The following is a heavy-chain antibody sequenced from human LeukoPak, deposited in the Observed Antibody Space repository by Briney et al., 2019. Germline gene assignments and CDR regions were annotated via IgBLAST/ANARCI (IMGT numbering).Heavy chain of an antibody. J-gene: IGHJ4*02. V-gene: IGHV3-53*05. D-gene: IGHD3-10*01. CDR1: GFTVSSKY. Sequence: PGGSLRLSCAASGFTVSSKYMSWVRQAPGKGLEWVSVIYSGGSTYYADSVKGRFTISRDNSKNTLYLQMNTLRPEDTAVYYCARAPDALWFGELLFGGQGTLVTVSS. CDR2: IYSGGST. CDR3: ARAPDALWFGELLF.